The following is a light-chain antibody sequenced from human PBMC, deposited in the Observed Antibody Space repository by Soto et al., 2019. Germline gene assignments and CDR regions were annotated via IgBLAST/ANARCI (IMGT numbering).Light chain of an antibody. V-gene: IGLV2-14*01. J-gene: IGLJ2*01. CDR3: SSYTSSSTLVV. Sequence: QSVLTQPASVSGSPGQSITISCTGTSSDVGGYNYVSWYRQHPGKAPKLMIYDVSNRPSGVSNRFSGSKSGNTASLTISGLQAEDEADYYCSSYTSSSTLVVFGGGTKVTV. CDR2: DVS. CDR1: SSDVGGYNY.